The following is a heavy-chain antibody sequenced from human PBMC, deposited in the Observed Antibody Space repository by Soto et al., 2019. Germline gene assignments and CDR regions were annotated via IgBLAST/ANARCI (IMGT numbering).Heavy chain of an antibody. J-gene: IGHJ4*02. CDR1: GGSIGSRNW. CDR2: IYHSGST. Sequence: SETLSLTCAVSGGSIGSRNWWCGVRHPPGKGLEWIGEIYHSGSTNYNPSLKSRVTISVDKSKNQFSLKLSSVTAADTAVYYCARRGNRYSSSWYVDYWGQGTLVTVS. V-gene: IGHV4-4*02. CDR3: ARRGNRYSSSWYVDY. D-gene: IGHD6-13*01.